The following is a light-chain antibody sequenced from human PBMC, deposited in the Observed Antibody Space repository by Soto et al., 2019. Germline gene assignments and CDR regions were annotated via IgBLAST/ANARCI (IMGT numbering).Light chain of an antibody. CDR3: QQHGSSPIT. J-gene: IGKJ5*01. CDR2: GAS. V-gene: IGKV3-20*01. Sequence: DIVVTQSPLSLPVTPGEPATLSCRASQTVTRNYLAWHQQKPGQTPRLLVYGASSRATGIPDRFSGSGSGTDFTLTISRLEPEDFAVYYCQQHGSSPITFGQGTRLEIK. CDR1: QTVTRNY.